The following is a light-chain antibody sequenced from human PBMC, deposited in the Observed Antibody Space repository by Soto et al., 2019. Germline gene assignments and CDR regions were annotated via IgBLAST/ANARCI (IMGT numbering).Light chain of an antibody. Sequence: QSVLTQSPSASASLGASVKLTCTLSSGHSSYAIAWHQQQPEKGPRYLMKLNSDGSHSKGDGIPDRFSGSSSGADRYLTSSSLQSEDEADYYCQTWGTGIQLFGGGTKLTVL. CDR1: SGHSSYA. CDR3: QTWGTGIQL. CDR2: LNSDGSH. V-gene: IGLV4-69*01. J-gene: IGLJ2*01.